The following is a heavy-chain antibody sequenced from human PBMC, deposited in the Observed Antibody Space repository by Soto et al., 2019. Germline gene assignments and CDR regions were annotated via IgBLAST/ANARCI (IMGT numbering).Heavy chain of an antibody. CDR2: IDSAGTTI. Sequence: GGSLRLSCAASGLFSSYWMHWVRQAPGKGLVWVSRIDSAGTTINYADSVKGRFTISRDNAQNTLYLQMDSLRVEDTAVYYCARGPPDYSTSGYVGDYWGQGALVNVSS. V-gene: IGHV3-74*01. CDR1: GLFSSYW. D-gene: IGHD6-13*01. CDR3: ARGPPDYSTSGYVGDY. J-gene: IGHJ4*01.